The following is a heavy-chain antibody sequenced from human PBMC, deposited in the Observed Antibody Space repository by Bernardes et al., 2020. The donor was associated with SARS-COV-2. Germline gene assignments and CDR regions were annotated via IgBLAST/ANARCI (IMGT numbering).Heavy chain of an antibody. D-gene: IGHD3-10*01. V-gene: IGHV3-74*01. CDR1: GFSVSNTW. Sequence: GGSLRLSCAASGFSVSNTWMHWVRQVPGKGLVWVSRIRDYDDKTDYADSVKGRFTISRDNAKNTVNLQMNNVRVEDTAIYYCARDMVGPNDQWGQGTLVTVSA. J-gene: IGHJ5*02. CDR2: IRDYDDKT. CDR3: ARDMVGPNDQ.